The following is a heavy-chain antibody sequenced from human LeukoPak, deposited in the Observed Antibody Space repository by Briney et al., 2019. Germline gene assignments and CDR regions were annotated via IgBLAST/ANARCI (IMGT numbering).Heavy chain of an antibody. CDR2: IFPGDSDT. CDR1: GYIFTSYC. CDR3: ARRSDFIAVAGMIDYFDY. V-gene: IGHV5-51*01. D-gene: IGHD6-19*01. Sequence: GVSLKISCKASGYIFTSYCIGWVRQMPGKGLEWMGVIFPGDSDTRYSPSFQGQVTISADKSISTAYLQWSSLKASDTAMYYCARRSDFIAVAGMIDYFDYWGQGTLVTVSS. J-gene: IGHJ4*02.